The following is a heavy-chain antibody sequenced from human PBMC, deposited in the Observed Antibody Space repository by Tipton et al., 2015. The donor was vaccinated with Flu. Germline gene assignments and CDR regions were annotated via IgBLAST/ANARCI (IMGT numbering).Heavy chain of an antibody. Sequence: LRLSCTVSGDSMHNYYWNWIRQPAGRGLEWIGRIYASGSTTYNPSLKSRVTMSVDTSKNQFSLKLSSVTAADTAVYYCARDVAAFPAAIRDWGQGTLVTVSS. CDR3: ARDVAAFPAAIRD. CDR2: IYASGST. D-gene: IGHD6-13*01. V-gene: IGHV4-4*07. J-gene: IGHJ4*02. CDR1: GDSMHNYY.